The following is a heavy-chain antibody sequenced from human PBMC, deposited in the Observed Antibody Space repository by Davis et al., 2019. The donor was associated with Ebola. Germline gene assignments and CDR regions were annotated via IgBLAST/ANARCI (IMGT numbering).Heavy chain of an antibody. Sequence: AASVKVSCKASGYTFTSYAMHWVRQAPGQRLEWMGRIIPILGIANYAQKFQGRVTITADKSTSTAYMELSSLRSEDTAVYYCARSIAVAGADDYWGQGTLVTVSS. D-gene: IGHD6-19*01. V-gene: IGHV1-69*04. CDR3: ARSIAVAGADDY. CDR2: IIPILGIA. J-gene: IGHJ4*02. CDR1: GYTFTSYA.